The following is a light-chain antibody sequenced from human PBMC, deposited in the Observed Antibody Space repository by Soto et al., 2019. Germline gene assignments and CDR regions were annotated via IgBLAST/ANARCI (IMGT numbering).Light chain of an antibody. CDR2: KNN. CDR1: GSNVGASYD. V-gene: IGLV1-40*01. CDR3: QSYDNILSGPL. J-gene: IGLJ3*02. Sequence: VLTQPPSVSGAPGQTITMSCTGSGSNVGASYDVHWYQVLPGAGPRLLIYKNNNRPSGVPDRFSGSKSGTSASLAITGLRAEDEADYYCQSYDNILSGPLFGGGTKVIVL.